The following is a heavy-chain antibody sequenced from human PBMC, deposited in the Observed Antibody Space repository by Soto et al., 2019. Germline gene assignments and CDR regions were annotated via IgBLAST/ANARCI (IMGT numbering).Heavy chain of an antibody. CDR3: ARDYYDSSGYSVNAFDI. Sequence: SETLSLTCAVSGGSISSGGYSWSWIRQPPGKGLEWIGYIYHSGSTYYNPSLKSRVTISVDRSKNQFSLKLSSVTAADTAVYYCARDYYDSSGYSVNAFDIWCQGTMVT. CDR1: GGSISSGGYS. CDR2: IYHSGST. V-gene: IGHV4-30-2*01. J-gene: IGHJ3*02. D-gene: IGHD3-22*01.